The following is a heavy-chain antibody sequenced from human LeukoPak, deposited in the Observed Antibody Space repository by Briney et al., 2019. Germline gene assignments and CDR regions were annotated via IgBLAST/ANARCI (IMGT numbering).Heavy chain of an antibody. V-gene: IGHV4-34*01. D-gene: IGHD3-22*01. CDR1: GGSFSGYY. CDR2: INHSGGT. J-gene: IGHJ5*02. Sequence: PSETLSLTCAVYGGSFSGYYWSWIRQPPGKGLEWIGGINHSGGTNYNPSLKSRVTVSVDTSKNQFSLQLSSVTAADTAVYYCGSRLLLRYYDSSGCRARTCMFDPWGQGTLVTVSS. CDR3: GSRLLLRYYDSSGCRARTCMFDP.